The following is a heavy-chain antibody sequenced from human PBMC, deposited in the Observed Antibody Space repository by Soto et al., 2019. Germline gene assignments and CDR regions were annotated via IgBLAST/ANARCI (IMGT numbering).Heavy chain of an antibody. V-gene: IGHV3-23*01. CDR3: AKDYYYTTSGPDS. CDR1: RFTFTSYA. CDR2: ISGSGDST. J-gene: IGHJ4*02. Sequence: GSLRLSCAASRFTFTSYAMSWVRQAPGRGLEWVSAISGSGDSTYYADSVRGRFTLSRDNSKNTLYLQMNSLRAEDTAVYYCAKDYYYTTSGPDSWGQGTLVTVSS. D-gene: IGHD3-22*01.